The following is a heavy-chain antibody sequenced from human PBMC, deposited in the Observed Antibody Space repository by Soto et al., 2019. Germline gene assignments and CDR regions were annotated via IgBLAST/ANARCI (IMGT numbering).Heavy chain of an antibody. CDR2: MYYSGST. CDR1: GGSISSSSYY. CDR3: ARRLYYDILTGYSDYGYYFDY. Sequence: QLQLQESGPGLVKPSETLSLTCTVSGGSISSSSYYWGWIRQPPGKGLEWIGSMYYSGSTYYNPSLTSRVTMSVDTSKNQFSLKLSSVTAADTAVYYCARRLYYDILTGYSDYGYYFDYWGQGTLVTVSS. D-gene: IGHD3-9*01. J-gene: IGHJ4*02. V-gene: IGHV4-39*01.